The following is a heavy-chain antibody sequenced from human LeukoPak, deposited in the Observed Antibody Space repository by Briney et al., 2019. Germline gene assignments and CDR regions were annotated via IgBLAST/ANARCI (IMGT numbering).Heavy chain of an antibody. V-gene: IGHV2-70*11. CDR2: IDWDDDK. Sequence: TLSLTCTVSGVSITSNSFYWGWIRQPPGKGLEWLARIDWDDDKYYSTSLKTRLTISKDTSKNQVVLTMTNMDPVDTATYYCARTYGDYSPYYYYYYMDVWGKGTTVTISS. CDR1: GVSITSNSFY. D-gene: IGHD4-17*01. CDR3: ARTYGDYSPYYYYYYMDV. J-gene: IGHJ6*03.